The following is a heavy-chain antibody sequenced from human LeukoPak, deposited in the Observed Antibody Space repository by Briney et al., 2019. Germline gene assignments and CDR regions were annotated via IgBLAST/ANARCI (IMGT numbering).Heavy chain of an antibody. D-gene: IGHD4-17*01. CDR2: IYSGGST. CDR3: AKVATVTTYALADY. J-gene: IGHJ4*02. V-gene: IGHV3-53*01. CDR1: GFTVSSND. Sequence: GGSLRLSCAASGFTVSSNDMSWVRQAPGKGLECISVIYSGGSTDYADSVKGRFTISRDNSKNTLYLQMNSLRAEDTAIYYCAKVATVTTYALADYWGQGTLVTVSS.